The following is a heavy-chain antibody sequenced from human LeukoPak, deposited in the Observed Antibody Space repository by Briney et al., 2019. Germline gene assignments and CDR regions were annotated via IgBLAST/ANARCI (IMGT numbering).Heavy chain of an antibody. D-gene: IGHD6-19*01. CDR2: ISSSSSYI. Sequence: PGGSLRLSCAASGFTFSSYSMNWVRQAPGKGLEWVSSISSSSSYIYYADSVKGRFTISRDSAKNSLYLQMNSLRAEDTAVYYCARDSSGWSHDAFDIWGQGTMVTVSS. CDR3: ARDSSGWSHDAFDI. V-gene: IGHV3-21*01. CDR1: GFTFSSYS. J-gene: IGHJ3*02.